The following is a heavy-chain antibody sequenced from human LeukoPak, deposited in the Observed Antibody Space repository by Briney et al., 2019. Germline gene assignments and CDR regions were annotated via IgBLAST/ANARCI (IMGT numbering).Heavy chain of an antibody. CDR1: GFTVSSNY. CDR2: IYSGGST. D-gene: IGHD3-10*01. V-gene: IGHV3-53*01. Sequence: GGSLRLSCAASGFTVSSNYMSWVRQAPGKGLEWVPVIYSGGSTYYADSVKGRFTISRDNSKNTLYLQMNSLRAEDTAVYYCARTSSVREGGDYWGQGTLVTVSS. J-gene: IGHJ4*02. CDR3: ARTSSVREGGDY.